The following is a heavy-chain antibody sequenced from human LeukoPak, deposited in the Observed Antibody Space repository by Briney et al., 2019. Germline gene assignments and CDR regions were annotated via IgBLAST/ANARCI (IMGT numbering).Heavy chain of an antibody. D-gene: IGHD4-17*01. V-gene: IGHV3-33*01. CDR1: GFTFSSYG. J-gene: IGHJ4*02. Sequence: GGSLRLSCAASGFTFSSYGMHWVRQAPGKGLEWVALICYDGSNKHYTDSVKGRFTISRDNSKNTLYLQMNSLRAEDTAVYYCASPSDDYGDYVGLDYWGQGSLVTVSS. CDR3: ASPSDDYGDYVGLDY. CDR2: ICYDGSNK.